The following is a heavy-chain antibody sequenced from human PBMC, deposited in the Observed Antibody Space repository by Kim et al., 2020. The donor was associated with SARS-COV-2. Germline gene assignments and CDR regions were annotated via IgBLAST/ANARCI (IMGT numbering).Heavy chain of an antibody. V-gene: IGHV3-23*01. Sequence: GGSLRLFCAASGFTFSSYAMSWVRQAPGKGLEWVSAISGSGGSTYYADSVKGRFTISRDNSKNTLYLQMNSLRAEDTAVYYCAKDREQWPFLWDYWGQGTLVTVSS. D-gene: IGHD6-19*01. CDR2: ISGSGGST. CDR1: GFTFSSYA. J-gene: IGHJ4*02. CDR3: AKDREQWPFLWDY.